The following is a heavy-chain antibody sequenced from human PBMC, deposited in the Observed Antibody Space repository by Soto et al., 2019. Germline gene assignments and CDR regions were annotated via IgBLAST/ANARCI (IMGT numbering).Heavy chain of an antibody. CDR1: GFTFSNAW. Sequence: GGSLRLSXAASGFTFSNAWMNWVRQAPGKGLEWVGRIKSKVNSYSTEYAASVKGRFTISRDDSKNSLYLQMNSLKTEDTAVYYCTRGLVDSSPPYTYYGMDVWGQGTTVTVSS. J-gene: IGHJ6*02. CDR3: TRGLVDSSPPYTYYGMDV. V-gene: IGHV3-72*01. CDR2: IKSKVNSYST. D-gene: IGHD3-9*01.